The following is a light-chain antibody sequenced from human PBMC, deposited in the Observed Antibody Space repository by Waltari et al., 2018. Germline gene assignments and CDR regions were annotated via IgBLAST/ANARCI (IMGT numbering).Light chain of an antibody. Sequence: QSVLTQPPSASGAPGQRVTISCSGSNSNIGSSTVNWYQQVPGTAPRLLIYSNDQRPSGVPDRFSGSKSGTSASLAISGLQSEDDADYYCATWDARLTNVLFGGGTKVTVL. V-gene: IGLV1-44*01. J-gene: IGLJ3*02. CDR3: ATWDARLTNVL. CDR2: SND. CDR1: NSNIGSST.